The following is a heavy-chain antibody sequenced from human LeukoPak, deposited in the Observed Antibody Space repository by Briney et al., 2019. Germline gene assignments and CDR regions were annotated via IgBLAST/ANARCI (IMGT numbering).Heavy chain of an antibody. V-gene: IGHV3-73*01. D-gene: IGHD1-26*01. CDR1: GFTFSGST. CDR3: ARVGGGSYYFEY. J-gene: IGHJ4*02. Sequence: PGGSLRLSCAASGFTFSGSTVHWVRQAPGKGLDWVGHIRTKANNYATAYAASVKGRFTISRDDSKNTAYLQMNSLRAEDTALYYCARVGGGSYYFEYWGQGTLVTVSS. CDR2: IRTKANNYAT.